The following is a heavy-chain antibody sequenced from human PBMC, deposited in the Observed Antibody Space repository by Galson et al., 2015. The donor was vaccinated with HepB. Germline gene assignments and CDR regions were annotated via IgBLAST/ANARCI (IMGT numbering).Heavy chain of an antibody. J-gene: IGHJ6*02. D-gene: IGHD4-11*01. V-gene: IGHV4-39*01. CDR1: GYSISSSNW. Sequence: TLSLTCAVSGYSISSSNWWGWIRQPPGKGLEWIGSIYYSGSTYYNPSLKSRVTISVDTSKNQFSLKLSSVTAADTAVYYCARQPPLQFDYYGMDVWGQGTTVTVSS. CDR2: IYYSGST. CDR3: ARQPPLQFDYYGMDV.